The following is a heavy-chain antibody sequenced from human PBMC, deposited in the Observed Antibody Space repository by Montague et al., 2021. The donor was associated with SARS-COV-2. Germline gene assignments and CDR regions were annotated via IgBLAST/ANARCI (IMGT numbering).Heavy chain of an antibody. V-gene: IGHV4-4*02. D-gene: IGHD3/OR15-3a*01. J-gene: IGHJ4*02. CDR2: TYLSGFT. CDR1: DVSLSSSTW. Sequence: SETLSLTCVVSDVSLSSSTWWSWVRQSPGKGLEWVGETYLSGFTQYNPSVKSRVTISLDGPRSQFSLRLTSVTAADTAVYFCARGGLGNRGFDYWGQGALVTVSS. CDR3: ARGGLGNRGFDY.